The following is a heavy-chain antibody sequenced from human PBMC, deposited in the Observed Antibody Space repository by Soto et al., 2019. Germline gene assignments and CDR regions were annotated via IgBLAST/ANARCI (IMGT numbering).Heavy chain of an antibody. CDR3: ARGDGNSYYYYYYGMDV. Sequence: SETLSLTCTVSGGSISSYYWSWIRQPPGKGLEWIGYIYYSGSTNYNPSLKSRVTISVDTSKNQFSLKLSSVTAADTAVYYCARGDGNSYYYYYYGMDVWGQGTTVTVS. CDR1: GGSISSYY. CDR2: IYYSGST. V-gene: IGHV4-59*01. J-gene: IGHJ6*02. D-gene: IGHD4-17*01.